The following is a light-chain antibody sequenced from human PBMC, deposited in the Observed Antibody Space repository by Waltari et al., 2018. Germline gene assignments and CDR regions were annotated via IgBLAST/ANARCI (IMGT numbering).Light chain of an antibody. CDR2: DVN. CDR1: SSDVGDYNY. J-gene: IGLJ3*02. CDR3: GSYTSSSTLV. V-gene: IGLV2-14*03. Sequence: QSALTQPASVSGSPGQSITISCTGTSSDVGDYNYVSCYKQHPGKAPKLMIYDVNNRPSGVSTLFAGSKTGNTASLTITGLQAEDEADYYCGSYTSSSTLVFGGGTKLTVL.